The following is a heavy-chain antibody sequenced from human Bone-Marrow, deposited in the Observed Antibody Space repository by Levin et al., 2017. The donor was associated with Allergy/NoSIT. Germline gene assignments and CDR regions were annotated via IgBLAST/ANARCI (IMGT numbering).Heavy chain of an antibody. D-gene: IGHD3-16*01. Sequence: SQTLSLPCTVSGGSISSSNYYWGWIRQPPGKGLEWIGSIYYSGSTYYKPSLKSRVTISVDTSKNQFSLKLSSVTAADTAVYYCASFIMTTRAFDIWGQGTMVTVSS. V-gene: IGHV4-39*07. CDR1: GGSISSSNYY. CDR2: IYYSGST. J-gene: IGHJ3*02. CDR3: ASFIMTTRAFDI.